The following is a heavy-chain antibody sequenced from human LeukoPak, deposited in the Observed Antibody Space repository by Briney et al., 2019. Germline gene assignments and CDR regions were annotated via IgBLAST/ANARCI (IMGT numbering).Heavy chain of an antibody. CDR1: GYTFTGYY. Sequence: ASVKVSCKASGYTFTGYYMHWVRQAPGQGLEWVGWINPNSGGTNYAQKFQGRVTMTRDTSISTAYMELSRLRSDDTAVYYCARVPYYYDSSGYYPFDYWGQGTLVTVSS. V-gene: IGHV1-2*02. CDR2: INPNSGGT. D-gene: IGHD3-22*01. J-gene: IGHJ4*02. CDR3: ARVPYYYDSSGYYPFDY.